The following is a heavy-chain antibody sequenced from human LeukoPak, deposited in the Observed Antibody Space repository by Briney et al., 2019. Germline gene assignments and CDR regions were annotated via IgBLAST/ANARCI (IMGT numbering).Heavy chain of an antibody. Sequence: SETLSLTCAVSGGSISSGGYSWSWIRQPPGKGLEWIGYIYHSGSTYYNPSLKSRVTISVDRSKNQFSLKLSSVTAADTAVYYCARSGNDAFDIWGQRTMVTVSS. CDR3: ARSGNDAFDI. CDR2: IYHSGST. D-gene: IGHD4-23*01. CDR1: GGSISSGGYS. J-gene: IGHJ3*02. V-gene: IGHV4-30-2*01.